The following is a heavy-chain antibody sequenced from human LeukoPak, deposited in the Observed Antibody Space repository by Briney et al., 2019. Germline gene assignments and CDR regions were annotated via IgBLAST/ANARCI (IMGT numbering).Heavy chain of an antibody. CDR1: GFTFEDFG. CDR3: ARAAGYSSGWFPSYGMDV. Sequence: GGSLRISCAASGFTFEDFGLSWVRQVPGKGLEWVSGITWNGAGTGYAHSVEGRFTISRDNAKKSLYLQMNGLTADDTALYHCARAAGYSSGWFPSYGMDVWGQGTTVTVSS. D-gene: IGHD6-19*01. V-gene: IGHV3-20*01. J-gene: IGHJ6*02. CDR2: ITWNGAGT.